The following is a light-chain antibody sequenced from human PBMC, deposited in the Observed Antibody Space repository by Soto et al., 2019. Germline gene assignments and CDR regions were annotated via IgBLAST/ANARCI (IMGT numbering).Light chain of an antibody. V-gene: IGKV3-20*01. CDR3: QQYATSPLT. CDR1: QSVSSNY. Sequence: EIVLTQSPGTLSLSPGERATLSCRASQSVSSNYLAWFQQKPGQAPRLLIYAASSRATGIPDRFSGSGSGTDFTLTISRLESEDFALYYCQQYATSPLTFGGGTKVDIK. CDR2: AAS. J-gene: IGKJ4*01.